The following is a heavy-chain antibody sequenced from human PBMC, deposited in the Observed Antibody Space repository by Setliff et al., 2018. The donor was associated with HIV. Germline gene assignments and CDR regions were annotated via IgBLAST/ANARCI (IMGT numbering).Heavy chain of an antibody. V-gene: IGHV3-23*01. CDR2: ITSNGGTK. Sequence: GGSLRLSCAASGFTFSYYAMNWVRQAPGKGLEWVSSITSNGGTKYYADSVRGRFILSRDNSKNMLYLQMNSLRAADTAVYYCAKDLPYYYGMDVWGQGTTVTVSS. J-gene: IGHJ6*02. CDR3: AKDLPYYYGMDV. CDR1: GFTFSYYA.